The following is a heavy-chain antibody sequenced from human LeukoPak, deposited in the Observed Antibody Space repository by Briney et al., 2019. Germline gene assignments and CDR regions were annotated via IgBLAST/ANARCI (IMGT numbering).Heavy chain of an antibody. V-gene: IGHV4-30-2*01. CDR3: ARVGPRDYYDSSGYGAFDI. D-gene: IGHD3-22*01. J-gene: IGHJ3*02. CDR1: GGSISSGGYY. CDR2: IYHSGST. Sequence: PSQTLSLTCTVSGGSISSGGYYWSWIRQPPGKGLEWIGYIYHSGSTYYNPSLKSRVTISVDRSKNQFSLKLSSVTAADTAVYYCARVGPRDYYDSSGYGAFDIWGQGTMVTVSS.